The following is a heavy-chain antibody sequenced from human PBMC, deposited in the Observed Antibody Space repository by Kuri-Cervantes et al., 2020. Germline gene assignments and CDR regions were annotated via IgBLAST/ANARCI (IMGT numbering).Heavy chain of an antibody. D-gene: IGHD6-13*01. CDR1: GFTFTSYA. Sequence: GESLRLSCAASGFTFTSYAMTWVRQAPGKGLEWVSGISWSSGNIGYADSVKGRFTISRDNAKNSLYLQMNSLRAEDTALYYCAKADSSSLSTNWFDPWGQGTLVTVSS. J-gene: IGHJ5*02. CDR2: ISWSSGNI. V-gene: IGHV3-9*01. CDR3: AKADSSSLSTNWFDP.